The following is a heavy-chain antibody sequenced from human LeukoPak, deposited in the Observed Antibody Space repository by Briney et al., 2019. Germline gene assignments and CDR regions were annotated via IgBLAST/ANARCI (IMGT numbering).Heavy chain of an antibody. CDR1: GFTFSSYD. Sequence: PGGSLRLSCAASGFTFSSYDMHWVRHSTGKGLEWVSGIGTAGDTYHVGSVKGRFTISRENAKNSLYLQMNSLRAGDTAVYYCVRASRSAAADFDYWGQGTLVTVSS. CDR2: IGTAGDT. V-gene: IGHV3-13*01. D-gene: IGHD6-13*01. J-gene: IGHJ4*02. CDR3: VRASRSAAADFDY.